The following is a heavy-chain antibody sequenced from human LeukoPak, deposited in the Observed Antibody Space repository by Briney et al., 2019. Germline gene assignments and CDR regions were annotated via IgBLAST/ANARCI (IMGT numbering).Heavy chain of an antibody. CDR3: ARVVWFLDY. V-gene: IGHV4-34*01. D-gene: IGHD3-3*01. Sequence: SETLSLTCAVYGGSFSGYYWSWIRQPPGKGLEWIGEINHSGSTNYNPPLKSRVTISVDTSKNQLSLKLSSVTAADTAVYYCARVVWFLDYWGQGTLVTVSS. J-gene: IGHJ4*02. CDR1: GGSFSGYY. CDR2: INHSGST.